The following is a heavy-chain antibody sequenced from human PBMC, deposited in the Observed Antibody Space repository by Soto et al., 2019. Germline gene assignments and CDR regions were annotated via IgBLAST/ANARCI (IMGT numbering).Heavy chain of an antibody. D-gene: IGHD3-10*01. Sequence: QITLKESGPTLVKPTQTLTLTCAFSGFSLNTRGVGVGWIRQPPGKALEWLALIYWDNDKRYSLSLKSRLTITKDTPKNHVVLMMTDMDPVDTATYYCAHNNYYGSGSVYWGQGTLITVSS. CDR1: GFSLNTRGVG. CDR2: IYWDNDK. CDR3: AHNNYYGSGSVY. J-gene: IGHJ4*02. V-gene: IGHV2-5*02.